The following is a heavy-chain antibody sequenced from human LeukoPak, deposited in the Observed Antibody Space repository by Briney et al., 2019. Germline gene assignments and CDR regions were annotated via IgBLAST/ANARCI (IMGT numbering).Heavy chain of an antibody. CDR1: GYTFTMFG. Sequence: ASVKVSCKASGYTFTMFGISWVRQAPGQGLEWMGWISAYNGDTKYAQKFQGRVTMTTDTSTSTAYIEVRSLRSDGTAVYYCARASQRLGDSDYWGQGTLVTVSS. CDR2: ISAYNGDT. V-gene: IGHV1-18*01. J-gene: IGHJ4*02. CDR3: ARASQRLGDSDY. D-gene: IGHD6-25*01.